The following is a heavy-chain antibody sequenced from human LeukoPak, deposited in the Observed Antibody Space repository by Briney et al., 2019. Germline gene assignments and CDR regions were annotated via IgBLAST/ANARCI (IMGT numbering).Heavy chain of an antibody. CDR2: IHYSGST. CDR1: GGSISSYY. CDR3: ARGGYYDILTGYYVYLDY. V-gene: IGHV4-59*01. D-gene: IGHD3-9*01. Sequence: SETLSLTCTVSGGSISSYYWSWIRQPPGKGLEWIGYIHYSGSTNYNPSLESRGTISVDTSKNQFSLKLSSVTAADTAVYYCARGGYYDILTGYYVYLDYWGQGTLVTVSS. J-gene: IGHJ4*02.